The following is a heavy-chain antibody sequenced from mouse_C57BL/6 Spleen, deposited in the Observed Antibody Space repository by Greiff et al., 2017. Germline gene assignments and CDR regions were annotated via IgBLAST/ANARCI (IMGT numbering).Heavy chain of an antibody. Sequence: QVQLQQSGAELARPGASVKLSCKASGYTFTSYGISWVKQRTGQGLEWIGEIYPRSGNTYYNEKFKGKATLTADKSSSTAYMELRSLTSEDSAVYFCARKGDDYGGKMDYWGQGTSVTVSS. D-gene: IGHD2-4*01. CDR3: ARKGDDYGGKMDY. CDR2: IYPRSGNT. CDR1: GYTFTSYG. V-gene: IGHV1-81*01. J-gene: IGHJ4*01.